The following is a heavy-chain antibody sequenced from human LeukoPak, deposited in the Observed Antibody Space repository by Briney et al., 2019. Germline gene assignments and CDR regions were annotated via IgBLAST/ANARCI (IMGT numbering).Heavy chain of an antibody. CDR1: GYTFTDYY. CDR2: INPNIGGT. J-gene: IGHJ6*02. D-gene: IGHD5-18*01. V-gene: IGHV1-2*02. CDR3: ANFDTPMVLGVDV. Sequence: ASVKVSCMSSGYTFTDYYLHWVRPAPGLGVEWVGWINPNIGGTKFAQKFQGRVTMTRDTSVSTAYMEVRTLRLDDTAVYYCANFDTPMVLGVDVWGQGTTVTVSS.